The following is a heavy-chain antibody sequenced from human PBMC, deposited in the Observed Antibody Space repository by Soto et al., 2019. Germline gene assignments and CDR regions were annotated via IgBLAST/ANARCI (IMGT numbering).Heavy chain of an antibody. J-gene: IGHJ6*02. CDR1: GFTFSNAW. Sequence: GGSLRLSCAASGFTFSNAWMSWVRQAPGKGLEWVGRIKSKTDGGTTDYAAPVKGRFTISRDDSKNTLYLQMNSLKTEDTAVYYCPTCSSRYYYGMDVLGQGATVTVSS. V-gene: IGHV3-15*01. CDR2: IKSKTDGGTT. CDR3: PTCSSRYYYGMDV. D-gene: IGHD6-6*01.